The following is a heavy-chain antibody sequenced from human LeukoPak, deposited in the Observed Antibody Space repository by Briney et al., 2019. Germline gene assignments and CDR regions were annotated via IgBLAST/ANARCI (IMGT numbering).Heavy chain of an antibody. CDR3: ARHYSSGSPPHHFDV. CDR2: INHSGST. CDR1: GGSFSGYY. Sequence: SETLSLTCAVYGGSFSGYYWSWIRQPPGKGLEWIGEINHSGSTNYNPSLKSRVTISVDTSKNQFSLDLTSVTAADTALYYCARHYSSGSPPHHFDVWGRGTLAIVSS. J-gene: IGHJ2*01. V-gene: IGHV4-34*01. D-gene: IGHD6-19*01.